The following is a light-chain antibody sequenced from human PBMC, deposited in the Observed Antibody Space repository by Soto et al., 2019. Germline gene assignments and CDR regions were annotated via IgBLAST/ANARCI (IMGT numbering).Light chain of an antibody. CDR3: QQYTGPPTT. CDR1: QSVSVNS. V-gene: IGKV3-20*01. CDR2: AAS. J-gene: IGKJ5*01. Sequence: EIFLTQSPCTLSLSPVAIATLSCRVSQSVSVNSLAWYQQKGGQAPRLLIYAASTRATGVPDRFSGSGSGTDFTLTITRLEPEDSAVYFCQQYTGPPTTFGQGTRLEIK.